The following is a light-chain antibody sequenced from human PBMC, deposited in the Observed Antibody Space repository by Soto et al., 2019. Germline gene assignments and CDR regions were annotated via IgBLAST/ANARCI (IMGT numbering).Light chain of an antibody. V-gene: IGLV1-44*01. CDR1: RSNIGGNS. J-gene: IGLJ2*01. CDR2: SDD. Sequence: QSVLSHPPSASGTPGQRVTISCSGSRSNIGGNSVNWYQHLPGTAPKILMYSDDARPSGVPDRFSGSQSGTSASLAISGLQTEDEADYYCAAWDDNRNGPVFGGGTKLTVL. CDR3: AAWDDNRNGPV.